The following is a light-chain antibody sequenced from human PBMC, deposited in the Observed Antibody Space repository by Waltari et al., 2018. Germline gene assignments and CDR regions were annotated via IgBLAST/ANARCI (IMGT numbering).Light chain of an antibody. Sequence: DIVLTQSPATLSVSPGARATLSCRASQSINSSLAWYQQKPGQAPRLLIYNASNRATGIPDRFSGSGSGTDFFLTISRLEPEDFAVYYCQQCSTWPRTFGQGTRVDIK. CDR2: NAS. J-gene: IGKJ1*01. V-gene: IGKV3-11*01. CDR1: QSINSS. CDR3: QQCSTWPRT.